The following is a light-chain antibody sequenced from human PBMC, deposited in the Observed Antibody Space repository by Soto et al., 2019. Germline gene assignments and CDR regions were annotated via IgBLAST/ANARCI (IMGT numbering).Light chain of an antibody. Sequence: EIVMTQSPATLSVSPGERATLSCRASQSVSSNLAWYQQKPGQAPRLLIYGASTRATGIPARFSGSGSGTEFTLTLSSLQSEDFAVYYCQQYNNWPPATFGQGTKLEIK. J-gene: IGKJ2*01. CDR1: QSVSSN. CDR3: QQYNNWPPAT. CDR2: GAS. V-gene: IGKV3-15*01.